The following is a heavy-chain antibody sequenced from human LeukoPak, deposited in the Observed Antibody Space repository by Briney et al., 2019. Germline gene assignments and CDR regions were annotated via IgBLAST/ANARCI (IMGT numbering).Heavy chain of an antibody. CDR2: IIPIFGTA. Sequence: GASVKVSCKASGGTFSSYAISWVRQAPGQGLEWMGGIIPIFGTANYAQKFQGRVTITADESTSTAYMELSSLRSEDTAVYYCARSSNPIVAVPAAIGNDAFDIWGQGTMVTVSS. D-gene: IGHD2-2*02. CDR1: GGTFSSYA. V-gene: IGHV1-69*13. J-gene: IGHJ3*02. CDR3: ARSSNPIVAVPAAIGNDAFDI.